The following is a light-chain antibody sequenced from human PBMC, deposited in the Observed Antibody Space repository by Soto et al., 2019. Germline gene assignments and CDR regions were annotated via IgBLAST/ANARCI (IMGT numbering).Light chain of an antibody. CDR1: QSVSSN. CDR3: QQYDNGLRT. CDR2: GAS. Sequence: EIVMTQSPATLSVSPGERATLSCRASQSVSSNLAWYQQKPGQGPRLLIYGASTRATGFPARFSGSGSGTEFTLTISSLQSEDFAVYYCQQYDNGLRTFGQGTKVDI. J-gene: IGKJ1*01. V-gene: IGKV3-15*01.